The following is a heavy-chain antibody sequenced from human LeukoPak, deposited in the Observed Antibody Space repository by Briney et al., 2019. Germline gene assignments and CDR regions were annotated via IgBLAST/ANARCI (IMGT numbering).Heavy chain of an antibody. CDR2: ISYDGSNK. D-gene: IGHD3-9*01. CDR3: ARGVDILTGYYAPTFDY. V-gene: IGHV3-30*03. Sequence: GGSLRLSCAASGFTFSSYGMHWVRQAPGKGLEWVAVISYDGSNKYYADSVKGRFTISRDNSKNTLYLQMNSLRAEDTAVYYCARGVDILTGYYAPTFDYWGQGTLVTVSS. CDR1: GFTFSSYG. J-gene: IGHJ4*02.